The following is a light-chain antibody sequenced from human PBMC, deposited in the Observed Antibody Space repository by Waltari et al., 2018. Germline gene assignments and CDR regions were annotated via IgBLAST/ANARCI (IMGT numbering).Light chain of an antibody. CDR1: DLGYYNY. CDR2: EVS. V-gene: IGLV2-14*01. Sequence: QSALTQPASVSGSPGQSITISCTGDLGYYNYVSWSQQHPGKVPKLMIYEVSNRPSGVSNRFSGSKSGNTASLTISGLQAEDEADYYCSSQTTSTTLEWVFGGGTKLTVL. CDR3: SSQTTSTTLEWV. J-gene: IGLJ3*02.